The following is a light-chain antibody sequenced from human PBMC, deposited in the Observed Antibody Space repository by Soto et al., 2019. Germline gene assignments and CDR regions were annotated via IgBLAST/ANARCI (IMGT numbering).Light chain of an antibody. Sequence: DIQMTQSPSSLSASVGDRVTITCPSSQSISSWLAWYQQKPGTAPKLLIYDASTVESGVPSRFSGSGSGTEFTLTISSLQPDDVATYYCQQYNSYSRTFGQGTKVDIK. V-gene: IGKV1-5*01. J-gene: IGKJ1*01. CDR3: QQYNSYSRT. CDR1: QSISSW. CDR2: DAS.